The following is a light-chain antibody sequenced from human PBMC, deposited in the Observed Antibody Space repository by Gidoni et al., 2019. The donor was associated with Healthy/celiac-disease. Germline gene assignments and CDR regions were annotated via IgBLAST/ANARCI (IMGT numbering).Light chain of an antibody. V-gene: IGKV1-8*01. J-gene: IGKJ4*01. Sequence: IRLTPSPSSFSASTGDRVTITCRASQGISSYLAWYQQKPGKAPKLLIYAASTLQSGVPSRFSGSGSGTDFTLTISCLQSEDIATYYCQQYYSYPVTFGGXTKVEIK. CDR3: QQYYSYPVT. CDR1: QGISSY. CDR2: AAS.